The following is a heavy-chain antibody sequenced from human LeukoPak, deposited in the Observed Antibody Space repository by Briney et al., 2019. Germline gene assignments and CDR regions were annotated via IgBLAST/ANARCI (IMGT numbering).Heavy chain of an antibody. V-gene: IGHV3-23*01. D-gene: IGHD3-10*01. CDR2: ISERGGST. CDR3: AKRGIVIRAVIIIGFHKEAYYFDY. CDR1: GITLSNYG. Sequence: GGSLRLSCVVSGITLSNYGMSWVRQAPGKGLEWVSGISERGGSTNYADSVKGRFIISRDNSKNTVYLQMNRLRVEDTAVYFCAKRGIVIRAVIIIGFHKEAYYFDYWGQGILVTVSS. J-gene: IGHJ4*02.